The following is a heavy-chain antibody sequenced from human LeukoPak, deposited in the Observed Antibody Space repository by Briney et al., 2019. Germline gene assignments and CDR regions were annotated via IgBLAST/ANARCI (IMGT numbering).Heavy chain of an antibody. CDR2: ISPDSGGT. D-gene: IGHD3-10*01. J-gene: IGHJ4*02. CDR3: ARGYFYGSGSYHFDY. CDR1: GYSFTGYY. Sequence: SVKVSCKASGYSFTGYYMHWVRQAPGQGLEWMGWISPDSGGTDYAQKFQGRVTMTRDTSISTAYMELNRLRSDDTAVYYCARGYFYGSGSYHFDYWGRGTLVTVSS. V-gene: IGHV1-2*02.